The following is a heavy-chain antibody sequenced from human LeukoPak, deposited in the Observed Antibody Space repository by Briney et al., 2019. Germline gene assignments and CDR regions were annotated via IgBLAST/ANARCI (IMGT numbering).Heavy chain of an antibody. D-gene: IGHD2-2*01. Sequence: AGGSLRLSCAASGFTFSSYGMHWVRQAPGKGLEWVAFIRYDGSNKYYADSVKGRFTISRDNSKNTLFLQMNILIADETAVYYCAKDSPRYAQGGFDYWGQRTLVTVPS. J-gene: IGHJ4*02. CDR3: AKDSPRYAQGGFDY. V-gene: IGHV3-30*02. CDR1: GFTFSSYG. CDR2: IRYDGSNK.